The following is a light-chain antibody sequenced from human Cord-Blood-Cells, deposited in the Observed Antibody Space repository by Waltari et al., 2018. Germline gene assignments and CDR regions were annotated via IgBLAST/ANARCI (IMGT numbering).Light chain of an antibody. V-gene: IGKV4-1*01. CDR3: QQYYSTPIT. CDR2: WAS. Sequence: DIVMTQSPDSLAVSLGERATINCKSSQSVLYSSNNKNYLAWYQQKPGQPPKLLIYWASTRESGVPARCSGSGSGTDFTLTISSLQAEDVAVYYCQQYYSTPITFGQGTRLEIK. CDR1: QSVLYSSNNKNY. J-gene: IGKJ5*01.